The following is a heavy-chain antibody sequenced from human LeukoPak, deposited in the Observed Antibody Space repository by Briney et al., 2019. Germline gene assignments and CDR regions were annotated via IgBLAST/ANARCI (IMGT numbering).Heavy chain of an antibody. D-gene: IGHD3-22*01. Sequence: GGSLRLSCAASGFTFSSYAMHWVRQAPGKGLEWVAVISYDGSNKYYADSVKGRFTISRDNSKNTLYLQMNSLRAEDTAVYYCAKIRVYDSSGYYETRDAFDIWGQGTMVTVSS. V-gene: IGHV3-30-3*02. J-gene: IGHJ3*02. CDR2: ISYDGSNK. CDR1: GFTFSSYA. CDR3: AKIRVYDSSGYYETRDAFDI.